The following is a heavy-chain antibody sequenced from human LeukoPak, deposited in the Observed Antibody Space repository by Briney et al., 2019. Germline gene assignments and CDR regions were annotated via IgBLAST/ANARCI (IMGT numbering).Heavy chain of an antibody. V-gene: IGHV4-59*12. CDR3: ARDGGQYYYDSSGYYGY. J-gene: IGHJ4*02. D-gene: IGHD3-22*01. CDR2: IYYSGST. Sequence: SETLSLTCTVSGGSISSYYWSWIRQPPGKGLEWIGYIYYSGSTNYNPSLKSRVTISVDTSKNQFSLKLSSVTAADTAVYYCARDGGQYYYDSSGYYGYWGQGTLVTVSS. CDR1: GGSISSYY.